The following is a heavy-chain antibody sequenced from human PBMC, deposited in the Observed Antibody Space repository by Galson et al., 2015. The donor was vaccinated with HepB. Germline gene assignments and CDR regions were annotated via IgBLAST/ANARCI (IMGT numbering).Heavy chain of an antibody. Sequence: SVKVSCKASGYTFTSYDINWVRQATGQGLEWMGWMNPNSGNTGYAQKFQGRVTMTRNTSISTAYMELSSLRSEDTAVYYCARAVRAFSPFLPYCSSTSCYLVDYWGQGTLVTVSS. CDR3: ARAVRAFSPFLPYCSSTSCYLVDY. CDR1: GYTFTSYD. CDR2: MNPNSGNT. J-gene: IGHJ4*02. D-gene: IGHD2-2*01. V-gene: IGHV1-8*01.